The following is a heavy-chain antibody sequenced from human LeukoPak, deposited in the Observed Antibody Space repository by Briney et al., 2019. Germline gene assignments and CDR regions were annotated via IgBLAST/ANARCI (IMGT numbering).Heavy chain of an antibody. D-gene: IGHD3-22*01. J-gene: IGHJ4*02. CDR3: ARLGSSGYYPYYFDY. Sequence: SETLSLTCTVSGGSISSYYWSWIRQPPGKGLEWIGYIYYSGSTNYNPSLTSRVTISVDTSKNQFSLKLSSVTAADTAVYYCARLGSSGYYPYYFDYWGQGTLVTVSS. CDR2: IYYSGST. CDR1: GGSISSYY. V-gene: IGHV4-59*12.